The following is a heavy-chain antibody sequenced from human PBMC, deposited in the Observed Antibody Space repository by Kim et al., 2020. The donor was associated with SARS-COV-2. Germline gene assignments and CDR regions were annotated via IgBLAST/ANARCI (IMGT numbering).Heavy chain of an antibody. CDR2: ISSSSSYI. Sequence: GGSLRLSCAASGFTFSSYSMNWVRQAPGKGLEWVSSISSSSSYIYYADSVKGRFTISRDNAKNSLYLQMNSLRAEDTAVYYCARDLSPGYSYGPYYFDYWGQGTLVTVSS. CDR3: ARDLSPGYSYGPYYFDY. CDR1: GFTFSSYS. V-gene: IGHV3-21*01. D-gene: IGHD5-18*01. J-gene: IGHJ4*02.